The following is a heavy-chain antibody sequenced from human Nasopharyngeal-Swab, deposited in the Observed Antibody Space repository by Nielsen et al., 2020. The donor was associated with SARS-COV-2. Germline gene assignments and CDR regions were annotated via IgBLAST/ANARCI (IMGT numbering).Heavy chain of an antibody. V-gene: IGHV5-51*01. CDR3: ARQGGGDAFDV. CDR2: IYPGDSDS. J-gene: IGHJ3*01. CDR1: GYSFTNFW. D-gene: IGHD3-16*01. Sequence: KVSCKGSGYSFTNFWIGWVRQMPGKGLEWMGIIYPGDSDSRYSPSFQGRVTISADKSISTAYLQWSSLKASDTAMYYCARQGGGDAFDVWGQGTMVTVSS.